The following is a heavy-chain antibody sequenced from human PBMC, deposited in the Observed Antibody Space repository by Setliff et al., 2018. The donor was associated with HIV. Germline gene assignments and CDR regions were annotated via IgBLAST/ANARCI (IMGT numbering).Heavy chain of an antibody. D-gene: IGHD2-2*01. CDR1: GGSISSGGFY. Sequence: SETLSLTCTVSGGSISSGGFYWYWIRQPAGKGLEWIGRIYTSGTTTYNPSLKSRVTISMDTSKSQFSLRLTSVTAADTAVYYCAGQDIGAVPALGAFDIWGQGTMVTVSS. CDR3: AGQDIGAVPALGAFDI. V-gene: IGHV4-61*02. J-gene: IGHJ3*02. CDR2: IYTSGTT.